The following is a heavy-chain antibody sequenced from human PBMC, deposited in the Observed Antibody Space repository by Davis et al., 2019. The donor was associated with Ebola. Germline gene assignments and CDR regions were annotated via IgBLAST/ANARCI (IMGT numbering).Heavy chain of an antibody. Sequence: SVKVSCKASGGTFSSYAISWVRQAPGQGLEWMGGIIPIFGTANYAQKFQGRVTITADESTSTAYMELSSLRSEDTAVYYCAREWLRFGYYFDYWGQGTLVTVSS. D-gene: IGHD5-12*01. J-gene: IGHJ4*02. CDR3: AREWLRFGYYFDY. CDR1: GGTFSSYA. CDR2: IIPIFGTA. V-gene: IGHV1-69*13.